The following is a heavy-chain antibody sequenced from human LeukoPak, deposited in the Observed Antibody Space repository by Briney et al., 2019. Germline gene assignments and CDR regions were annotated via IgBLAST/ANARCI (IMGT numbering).Heavy chain of an antibody. J-gene: IGHJ5*02. V-gene: IGHV4-39*01. Sequence: PSETLSLTCTVSGGSISSSSYYWGWIRQPPGKGLEWIGSIYYSGSTYYNPSLKSRVTISVDTSKNQFSLKLSSVTAADTAVYYCARLYYYDSSGYYENWFDPWGQGTLVTVSS. CDR1: GGSISSSSYY. CDR2: IYYSGST. CDR3: ARLYYYDSSGYYENWFDP. D-gene: IGHD3-22*01.